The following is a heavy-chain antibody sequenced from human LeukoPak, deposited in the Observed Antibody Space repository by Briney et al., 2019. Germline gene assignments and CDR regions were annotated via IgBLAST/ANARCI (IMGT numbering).Heavy chain of an antibody. CDR3: ARGHCSSTSCYPPSYGMDV. D-gene: IGHD2-2*01. J-gene: IGHJ6*02. Sequence: ASVKVSCKASGYTFTGYYMHWVRQAPGQGLEWMGWINPNSGGTNYAQKFQGRVTMTRDTSISTAYMELSRLRSDDTAVYYCARGHCSSTSCYPPSYGMDVWGQGTTVTVSS. V-gene: IGHV1-2*02. CDR1: GYTFTGYY. CDR2: INPNSGGT.